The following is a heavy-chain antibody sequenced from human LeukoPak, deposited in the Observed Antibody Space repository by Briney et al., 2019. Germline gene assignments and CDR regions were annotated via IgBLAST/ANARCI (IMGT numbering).Heavy chain of an antibody. V-gene: IGHV3-23*01. CDR1: GFTFRSYA. Sequence: GGSLRLSCAASGFTFRSYAMSWVRQAPGKGLEWVLAISGSGTSTYNADSVKGRFTISRDNSKNTLYLQMNSLRAEDTAVYYCEGTYYYDSSDDYWGQGTLVTVPS. CDR2: ISGSGTST. J-gene: IGHJ4*02. CDR3: EGTYYYDSSDDY. D-gene: IGHD3-22*01.